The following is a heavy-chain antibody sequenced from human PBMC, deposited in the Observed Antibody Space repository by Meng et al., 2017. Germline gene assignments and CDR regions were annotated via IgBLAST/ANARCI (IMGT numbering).Heavy chain of an antibody. D-gene: IGHD1-26*01. CDR1: GFTFSSYW. Sequence: GGSLRLSCAASGFTFSSYWMHWVRQAPGKGLVWVSRINSDGSSTSYADSVKGRFTISRDNAKNTLYLQMNSLRAEDTAVYYYARDMGARGWFDPWGQGTLVTVSS. J-gene: IGHJ5*02. CDR2: INSDGSST. V-gene: IGHV3-74*01. CDR3: ARDMGARGWFDP.